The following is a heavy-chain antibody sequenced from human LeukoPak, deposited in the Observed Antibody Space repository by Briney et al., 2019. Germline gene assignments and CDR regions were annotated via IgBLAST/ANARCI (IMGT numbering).Heavy chain of an antibody. CDR2: IYYSGST. D-gene: IGHD3-3*01. J-gene: IGHJ5*02. Sequence: PSETLSLTCTVSGVSISSGGYYWRWIRQHPGKGLEWIGYIYYSGSTYYNPSLKSRVTISVDTSKNQFSLKLSSVTAADTAVYYCARGDGRITIFGVVLNWFDPWGQGTLVTVSS. V-gene: IGHV4-31*03. CDR3: ARGDGRITIFGVVLNWFDP. CDR1: GVSISSGGYY.